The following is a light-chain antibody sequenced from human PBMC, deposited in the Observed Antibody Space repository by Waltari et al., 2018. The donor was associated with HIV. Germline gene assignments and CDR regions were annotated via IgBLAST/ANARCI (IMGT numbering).Light chain of an antibody. Sequence: EIALTQSPGTLSLSPGERAPLSCRASQTISSTYVAWYQQKPGQAPRLLIYGASSRATGIPDRFSGSGSGTDFTLTISSLEPEDCAVYYCQQYIGSPRTFGQGTKVELK. CDR3: QQYIGSPRT. V-gene: IGKV3-20*01. CDR2: GAS. CDR1: QTISSTY. J-gene: IGKJ1*01.